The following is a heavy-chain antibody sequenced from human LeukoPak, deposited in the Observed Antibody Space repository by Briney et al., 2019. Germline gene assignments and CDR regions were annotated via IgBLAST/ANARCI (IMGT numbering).Heavy chain of an antibody. D-gene: IGHD2-15*01. Sequence: SETLSHTCTVSGDSIRSYYWNWIRQPAGKGLEWIGRIQASGSTNDNPSLKSRIIMSIDTSKNQFSLKLTSVTAADTAVYYCAKDDLITGGKNWFDLWGQGPLVTVSS. CDR2: IQASGST. V-gene: IGHV4-4*07. CDR3: AKDDLITGGKNWFDL. J-gene: IGHJ5*02. CDR1: GDSIRSYY.